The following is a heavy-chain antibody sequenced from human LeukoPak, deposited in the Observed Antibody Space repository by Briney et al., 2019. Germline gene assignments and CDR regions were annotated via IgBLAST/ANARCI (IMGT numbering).Heavy chain of an antibody. D-gene: IGHD5-12*01. Sequence: ASVKVSCKASGYTFTGYYMHWVRQAPGQGLEWMGWINPNSGGTNYAQEFQGRVTMTRDTSISTAYMELSRLRSDDTAVYYCARVPRVATIPRFDYWGQGTLVTVSS. J-gene: IGHJ4*02. CDR2: INPNSGGT. CDR3: ARVPRVATIPRFDY. CDR1: GYTFTGYY. V-gene: IGHV1-2*02.